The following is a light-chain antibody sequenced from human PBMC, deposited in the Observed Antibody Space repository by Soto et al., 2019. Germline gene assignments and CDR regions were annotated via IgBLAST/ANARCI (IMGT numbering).Light chain of an antibody. CDR1: QSVTSN. Sequence: EIVMTQSPATLSVSPGERATLSCRASQSVTSNLAWYQKKPGQAPRLLIYGASTRATGIPARLSGSGSGTDFTLTISSLQSEDFAVYYCQQYDNWWTFGQGTRVEIK. CDR3: QQYDNWWT. CDR2: GAS. V-gene: IGKV3-15*01. J-gene: IGKJ1*01.